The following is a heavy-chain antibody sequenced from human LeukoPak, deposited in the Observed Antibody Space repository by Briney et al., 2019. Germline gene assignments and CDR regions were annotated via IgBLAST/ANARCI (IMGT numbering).Heavy chain of an antibody. CDR2: IYTSGST. CDR1: GGSISSYY. Sequence: PSETLSLTCTVSGGSISSYYWSWIRQPAGKGLEWIGRIYTSGSTNYNASLKSRVSMSVDTSKNRFSLKVTSVTAADTAVYYCARGTDMTPISGYYSFVYWGQGTLVSVSS. D-gene: IGHD5-12*01. V-gene: IGHV4-4*07. J-gene: IGHJ4*02. CDR3: ARGTDMTPISGYYSFVY.